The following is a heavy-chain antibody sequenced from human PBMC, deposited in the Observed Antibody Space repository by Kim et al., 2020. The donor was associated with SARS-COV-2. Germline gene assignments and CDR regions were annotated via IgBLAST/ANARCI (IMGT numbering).Heavy chain of an antibody. CDR3: AKGGGRYPPDY. D-gene: IGHD1-26*01. J-gene: IGHJ4*02. V-gene: IGHV3-23*03. CDR1: GFTFTSYA. CDR2: IYSGGGT. Sequence: GGSLRLSCAASGFTFTSYAMSWVRQAPGTGLEWVSLIYSGGGTNYADSVKGRFTISRDNSKNTLYLQMNSLRAEDTAIYYCAKGGGRYPPDYWGQGTLVTVSS.